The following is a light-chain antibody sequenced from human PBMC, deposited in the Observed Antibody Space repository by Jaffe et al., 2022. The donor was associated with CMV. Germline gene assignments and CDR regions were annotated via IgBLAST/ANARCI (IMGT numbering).Light chain of an antibody. CDR3: QQYAGSPWT. CDR2: ATS. V-gene: IGKV3-20*01. J-gene: IGKJ1*01. Sequence: EILLTQSPGTLSLSPGESATLSCRASQSFNTIFLAWYQQRPGQSPRLLIYATSSRATGVPDRFSGSGSGTDFTLTISRLEPEDFAVYYCQQYAGSPWTFGQGTKVEVK. CDR1: QSFNTIF.